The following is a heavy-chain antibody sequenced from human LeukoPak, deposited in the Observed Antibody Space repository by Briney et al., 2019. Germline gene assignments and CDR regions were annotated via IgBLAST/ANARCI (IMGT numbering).Heavy chain of an antibody. D-gene: IGHD3-22*01. CDR3: AKASYYYDSSGFDY. CDR1: GFTFDDYA. J-gene: IGHJ4*02. Sequence: GGSLRLSCAASGFTFDDYAMPWVRQAPGKGLEWVSGISWNSGSIGYADSVKGRFTISRDNAKNSLYLQMNSLRAEDTALYYCAKASYYYDSSGFDYWGQGTLVTVSS. V-gene: IGHV3-9*01. CDR2: ISWNSGSI.